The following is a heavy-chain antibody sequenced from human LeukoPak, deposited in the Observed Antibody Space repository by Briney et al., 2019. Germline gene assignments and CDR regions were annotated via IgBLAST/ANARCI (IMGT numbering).Heavy chain of an antibody. D-gene: IGHD3-10*01. Sequence: ASVKVSCKASGGTFSSYTISWVRQAPGQGLEWMGRIIPILGIANYAQKFQGRVTITADKSTSTAYMEPSSLRSEDTAVYYCARAYGSGIFQHWGQGTLVTVSS. CDR1: GGTFSSYT. CDR3: ARAYGSGIFQH. V-gene: IGHV1-69*02. CDR2: IIPILGIA. J-gene: IGHJ1*01.